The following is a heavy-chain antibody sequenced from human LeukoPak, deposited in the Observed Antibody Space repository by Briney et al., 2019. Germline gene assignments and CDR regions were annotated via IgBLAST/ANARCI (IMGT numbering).Heavy chain of an antibody. CDR2: ISGSGGST. CDR3: AKPVCARIGARGCYGFGMVV. D-gene: IGHD2-15*01. V-gene: IGHV3-23*01. J-gene: IGHJ6*02. Sequence: PGGSLRLSCAASGFTFSSYAMSWVRQAPGKGLEWVSAISGSGGSTYYADSVKGRFTISRDNSKNTLYLQMNSLRAEDTAVYYCAKPVCARIGARGCYGFGMVVLAPWPTVTVS. CDR1: GFTFSSYA.